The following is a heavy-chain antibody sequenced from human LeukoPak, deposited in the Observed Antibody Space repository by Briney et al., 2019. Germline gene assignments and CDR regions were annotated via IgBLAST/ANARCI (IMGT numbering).Heavy chain of an antibody. J-gene: IGHJ3*02. CDR2: ISSSSSYI. CDR1: GFTFSSYS. Sequence: GGSLRLSCAASGFTFSSYSMNWVRQAPGKGLEWVSSISSSSSYIYYADSVKGRFTISRDNAKNSLYLQMNSLRAEDTAVHYCARDPFYGDYIAEYAFDIWGQGTMVTVSS. V-gene: IGHV3-21*01. D-gene: IGHD4-17*01. CDR3: ARDPFYGDYIAEYAFDI.